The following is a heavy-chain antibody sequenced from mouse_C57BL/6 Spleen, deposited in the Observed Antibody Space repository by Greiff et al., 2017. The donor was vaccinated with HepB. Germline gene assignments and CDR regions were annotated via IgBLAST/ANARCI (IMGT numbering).Heavy chain of an antibody. Sequence: EVKVVESGGGLVKPGGSLKLSCAASGFTFSDYGMHWVRQAPEKGLEWVAYISSGSSTIYYADTVKGRFTISRDNAKNTLFLQMTSLRSEDTAMYYCARPGSGSSSYFDYWGQGTTLTVSS. J-gene: IGHJ2*01. V-gene: IGHV5-17*01. D-gene: IGHD1-1*01. CDR1: GFTFSDYG. CDR2: ISSGSSTI. CDR3: ARPGSGSSSYFDY.